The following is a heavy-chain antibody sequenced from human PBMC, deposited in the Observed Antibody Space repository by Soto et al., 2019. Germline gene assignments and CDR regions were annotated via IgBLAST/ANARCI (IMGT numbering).Heavy chain of an antibody. J-gene: IGHJ4*02. D-gene: IGHD1-7*01. V-gene: IGHV4-4*02. Sequence: KPSETLSLTCAVSGGSFTSNNWWTWVRQPPGQGLEWIGEIYRTGSTNHNPSLKSRVTISLDKSENQFSLKVTSLTAADTVVYYCASRDPGTSVDYWGQGTLVTVSS. CDR1: GGSFTSNNW. CDR3: ASRDPGTSVDY. CDR2: IYRTGST.